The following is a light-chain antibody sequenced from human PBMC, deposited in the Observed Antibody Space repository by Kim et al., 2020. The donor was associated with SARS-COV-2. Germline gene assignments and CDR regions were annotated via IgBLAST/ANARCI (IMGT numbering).Light chain of an antibody. V-gene: IGLV6-57*03. CDR3: QSSDSSVWV. CDR1: SGSIVQNY. J-gene: IGLJ3*02. Sequence: GKTVNLSCTRGSGSIVQNYVQWYQQRPGSAPTAVIFEDNTTPPGVPDRFSGSIDSSSNSASLPSSGLKTEDESDYHCQSSDSSVWVFGGGTQLTV. CDR2: EDN.